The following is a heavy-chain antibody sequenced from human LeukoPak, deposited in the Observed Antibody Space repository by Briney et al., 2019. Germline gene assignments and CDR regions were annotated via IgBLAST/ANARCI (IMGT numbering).Heavy chain of an antibody. D-gene: IGHD2-2*01. V-gene: IGHV1-2*02. CDR1: GYTFTGYY. CDR2: INPNSGGT. Sequence: ASVKDSCKASGYTFTGYYMHWVRQAPGQGLEWMGWINPNSGGTNYAQKFQGRVTMTRDTSISTAYMELSRLRSDDTAVYYCARAGIVVVHYEDWEWFDPWGQGTLVTVSS. CDR3: ARAGIVVVHYEDWEWFDP. J-gene: IGHJ5*02.